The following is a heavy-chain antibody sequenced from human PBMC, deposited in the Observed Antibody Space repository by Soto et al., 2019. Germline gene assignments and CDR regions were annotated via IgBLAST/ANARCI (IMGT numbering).Heavy chain of an antibody. CDR2: IYWDDDK. CDR1: GFSLITSGEC. J-gene: IGHJ4*02. V-gene: IGHV2-5*02. CDR3: AHMSGSYAPFDY. Sequence: QITLKESDPTLVKPTQTLTLTCTFSGFSLITSGECVGWIRQPPGKALEWLALIYWDDDKRYSPSLKSRLTITKDTSKNQVVLSMTNMDPVDTGTYYCAHMSGSYAPFDYWGQGTLVTVSS. D-gene: IGHD1-26*01.